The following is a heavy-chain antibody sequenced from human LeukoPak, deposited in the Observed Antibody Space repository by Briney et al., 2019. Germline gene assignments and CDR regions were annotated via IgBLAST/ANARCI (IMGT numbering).Heavy chain of an antibody. Sequence: GGSLRLSCAASGFTVSSNYMSWVRQAPGKGLEWVSVIYSGGSTYYADSVKGRFTISRDNSKNTLYLQMNSLRAEDTAVYYCARDRYSGSYYSYWGQGTLVTVSS. CDR1: GFTVSSNY. V-gene: IGHV3-66*01. CDR2: IYSGGST. D-gene: IGHD1-26*01. CDR3: ARDRYSGSYYSY. J-gene: IGHJ4*02.